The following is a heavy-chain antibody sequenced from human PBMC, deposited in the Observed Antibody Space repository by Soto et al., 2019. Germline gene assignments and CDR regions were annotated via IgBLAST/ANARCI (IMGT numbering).Heavy chain of an antibody. J-gene: IGHJ6*03. CDR1: GYTFTSHG. CDR2: ISAYNGNT. CDR3: ARGTVTTGYYHYYMDV. V-gene: IGHV1-18*04. Sequence: QVPLVQSGAEVKKPGASVKVSCKPSGYTFTSHGISWVRQAPGQGLEWMGWISAYNGNTNYAQKFQGRFTMTTDTSTSTAYMELRSLRSDDTAVYYWARGTVTTGYYHYYMDVWGKGTTVTVSS. D-gene: IGHD4-17*01.